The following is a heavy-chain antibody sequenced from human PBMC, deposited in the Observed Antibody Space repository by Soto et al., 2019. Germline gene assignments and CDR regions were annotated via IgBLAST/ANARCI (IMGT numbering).Heavy chain of an antibody. V-gene: IGHV3-11*01. CDR2: ISSSGSTI. Sequence: GGSLRLSCAASGFTFSDYYMSWIRQAPGKGLEWVSYISSSGSTIYYADSVKGRFTISRDNAKNSLYLQMNSLRAEDTAVYYCARDYYGDYINWFDPWGQGTLVTVSS. D-gene: IGHD4-17*01. CDR3: ARDYYGDYINWFDP. J-gene: IGHJ5*02. CDR1: GFTFSDYY.